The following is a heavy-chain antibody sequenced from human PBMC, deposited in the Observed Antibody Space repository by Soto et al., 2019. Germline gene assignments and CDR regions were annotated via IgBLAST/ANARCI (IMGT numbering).Heavy chain of an antibody. CDR1: GGSFSDYS. J-gene: IGHJ4*02. CDR3: ARALFGSGSYYNR. Sequence: SETLSLTCAVYGGSFSDYSWSWIRQPPGKGLEWIGETNHSGSTNYSPSLKSRVTMSVDTSKNQFSLKLSSVTAADTAVYYCARALFGSGSYYNRWGQGTLVTVSS. V-gene: IGHV4-34*01. CDR2: TNHSGST. D-gene: IGHD3-10*01.